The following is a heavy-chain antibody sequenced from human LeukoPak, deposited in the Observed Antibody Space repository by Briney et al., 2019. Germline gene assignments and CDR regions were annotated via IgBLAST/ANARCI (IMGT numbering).Heavy chain of an antibody. Sequence: PGGSLRLSCAASGFTFSNYAMSWVRQAPGKGLEWVSSISGSGGSTDYADSVKGRFTISRDNSKKTLYLQMNSLRAEDTAVYYCARASDCDSGGYYIGGTFDYWGQGTLVTVSS. D-gene: IGHD3-22*01. CDR3: ARASDCDSGGYYIGGTFDY. CDR2: ISGSGGST. J-gene: IGHJ4*02. V-gene: IGHV3-23*01. CDR1: GFTFSNYA.